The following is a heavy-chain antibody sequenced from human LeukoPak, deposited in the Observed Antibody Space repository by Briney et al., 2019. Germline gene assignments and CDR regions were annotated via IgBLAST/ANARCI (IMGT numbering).Heavy chain of an antibody. CDR1: GYTLTASY. J-gene: IGHJ4*02. CDR2: INPNSGGT. CDR3: ARSPLGSYHSGFDY. D-gene: IGHD3-10*01. V-gene: IGHV1-2*07. Sequence: VASVKVSCKASGYTLTASYMHWVRQAPGQGLEWMGWINPNSGGTNYAHRFLGRVAMTRDTSISTAYMELSRLRSDDTAVYYCARSPLGSYHSGFDYWGQGTLVTVSS.